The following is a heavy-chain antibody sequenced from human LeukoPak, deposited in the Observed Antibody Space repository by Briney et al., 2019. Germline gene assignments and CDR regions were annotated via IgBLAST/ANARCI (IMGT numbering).Heavy chain of an antibody. CDR1: GGSISSGDYY. V-gene: IGHV4-30-4*01. D-gene: IGHD6-13*01. CDR3: ARGQQQLVFDY. CDR2: IYYSGST. J-gene: IGHJ4*02. Sequence: PSQTLSLTCTVSGGSISSGDYYWSWIRQPPGKGLEWIGYIYYSGSTYYNPSLKSRVTISVGTSKNQFSLKLSSVTAADTAVYYCARGQQQLVFDYWGQGTLVTVSS.